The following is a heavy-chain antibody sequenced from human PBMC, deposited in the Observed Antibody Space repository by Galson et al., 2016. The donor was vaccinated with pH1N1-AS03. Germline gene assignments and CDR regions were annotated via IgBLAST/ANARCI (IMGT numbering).Heavy chain of an antibody. CDR1: GYGFNGYW. D-gene: IGHD3-22*01. Sequence: QSGAEVKKPGDSLKISCKSSGYGFNGYWTGWVRQMPGKGLEWMGIIFPGDSDTRYSPSFQGQVTISADNSTRTTYLQWRSLKASDTAIYYCARPAHYDSSGRDALDVWGQGTMLIVSS. CDR3: ARPAHYDSSGRDALDV. J-gene: IGHJ3*01. CDR2: IFPGDSDT. V-gene: IGHV5-51*03.